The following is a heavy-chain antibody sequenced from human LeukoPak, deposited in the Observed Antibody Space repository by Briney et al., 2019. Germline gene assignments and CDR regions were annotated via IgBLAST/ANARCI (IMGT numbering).Heavy chain of an antibody. D-gene: IGHD3-22*01. V-gene: IGHV3-23*01. CDR2: ISGSGGNT. CDR3: AKDLRLVPLNYYDSSGHLDAFDI. CDR1: GFTFSSYA. Sequence: GGSLTLSCAASGFTFSSYAMSWLRQPPGKGLEWVSAISGSGGNTYYADSVKGRFTISRDNSKNTLYLQMNSLRAEDTAVYYCAKDLRLVPLNYYDSSGHLDAFDIWGQGTMVTVSS. J-gene: IGHJ3*02.